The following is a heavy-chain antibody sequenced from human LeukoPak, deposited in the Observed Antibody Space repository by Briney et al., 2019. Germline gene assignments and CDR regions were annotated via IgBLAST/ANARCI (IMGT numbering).Heavy chain of an antibody. Sequence: ASVKVSCKASGYTFTSYYMHWVRQAPGQGLEWMGIINPSGGSTSNAQKFQGRVTMTRDTSTSTVYMELSSLRSEDTAVYYCARDYKERDAFDIWGQGTMVTVSS. J-gene: IGHJ3*02. CDR1: GYTFTSYY. CDR3: ARDYKERDAFDI. D-gene: IGHD1-14*01. CDR2: INPSGGST. V-gene: IGHV1-46*01.